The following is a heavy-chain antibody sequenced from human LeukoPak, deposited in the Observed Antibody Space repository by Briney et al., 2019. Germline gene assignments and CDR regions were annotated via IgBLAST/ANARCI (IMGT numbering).Heavy chain of an antibody. Sequence: ASVKLSCKASGGTFSSYAISLLRQALGQGLEWMGGIIPIFCTANYAQKFQGRVTIIADESTSTAYMELSSLRPEDTPVYYCARGTRAIFGVVIHYYYSGMDVWGQGTTVTVSS. J-gene: IGHJ6*02. CDR1: GGTFSSYA. D-gene: IGHD3-3*01. CDR2: IIPIFCTA. CDR3: ARGTRAIFGVVIHYYYSGMDV. V-gene: IGHV1-69*13.